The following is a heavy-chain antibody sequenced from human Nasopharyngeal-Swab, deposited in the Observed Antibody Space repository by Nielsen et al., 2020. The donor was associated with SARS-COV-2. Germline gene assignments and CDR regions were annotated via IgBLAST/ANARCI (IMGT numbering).Heavy chain of an antibody. Sequence: SETLSLTCTVSGGSITNNDYYWGWRRQPPGKGLEWIGSTYHSGITYYNPALESRVTISVDTSKTQFSLNLRSVTAADTAVYYCARPRGPVRGVNNWFDLWCQGALVTVSS. V-gene: IGHV4-39*01. CDR2: TYHSGIT. CDR1: GGSITNNDYY. CDR3: ARPRGPVRGVNNWFDL. D-gene: IGHD3-10*01. J-gene: IGHJ5*02.